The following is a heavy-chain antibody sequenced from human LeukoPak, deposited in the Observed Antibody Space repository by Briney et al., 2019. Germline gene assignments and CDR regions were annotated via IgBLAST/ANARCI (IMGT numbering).Heavy chain of an antibody. Sequence: GGSLRLSCAASGSTFSSYSMNWVRQAPGKGLEWVSCISSSSSYIYYADSVKGRFTISRDNAKNSLYLQMNSLRAEDTAVYYCARAHNWKYGSFDFWGQGTLVTVSS. CDR3: ARAHNWKYGSFDF. V-gene: IGHV3-21*01. D-gene: IGHD1-7*01. J-gene: IGHJ4*02. CDR1: GSTFSSYS. CDR2: ISSSSSYI.